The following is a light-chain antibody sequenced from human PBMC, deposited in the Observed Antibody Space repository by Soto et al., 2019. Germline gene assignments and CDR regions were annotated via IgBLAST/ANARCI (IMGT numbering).Light chain of an antibody. V-gene: IGKV3-20*01. J-gene: IGKJ1*01. CDR3: QQYGSSPPWT. CDR1: QSVSSSY. CDR2: GAS. Sequence: EIVLTQSPGTLSLSPGERATLSCRASQSVSSSYLAWYQQKPGQAPRLLIYGASGRATGIPDRFSGSGSGTDFTLTTSRLEPEDFAVYYCQQYGSSPPWTFGQGTKVEIK.